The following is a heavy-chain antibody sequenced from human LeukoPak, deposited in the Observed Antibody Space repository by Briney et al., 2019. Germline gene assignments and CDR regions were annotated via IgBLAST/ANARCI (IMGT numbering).Heavy chain of an antibody. Sequence: ASVKVSCKASGYTFTNYYMHCVRQAPGKGLEWMGLVDPEDGETIYAEKFQGRVTITADTSTDTAYMELSSLRSEDTAVYYCATGGIVGATWAAFDIWGQGTMVTVSS. J-gene: IGHJ3*02. CDR2: VDPEDGET. V-gene: IGHV1-69-2*01. D-gene: IGHD1-26*01. CDR1: GYTFTNYY. CDR3: ATGGIVGATWAAFDI.